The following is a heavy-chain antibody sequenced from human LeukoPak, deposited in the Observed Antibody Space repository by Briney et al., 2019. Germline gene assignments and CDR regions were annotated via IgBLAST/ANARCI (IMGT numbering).Heavy chain of an antibody. J-gene: IGHJ4*02. V-gene: IGHV4-61*01. CDR3: ARDGPGGITWFDY. Sequence: SETLSLTCTVSGGSISSSSYYWSWIRQPPGKGLEWIGYIYDNGSNNNNPSLKSRVTLSVDTSKNQFSLKLASVTAADTAVYYCARDGPGGITWFDYWGQGTLVTVSS. CDR2: IYDNGSN. CDR1: GGSISSSSYY. D-gene: IGHD3-16*01.